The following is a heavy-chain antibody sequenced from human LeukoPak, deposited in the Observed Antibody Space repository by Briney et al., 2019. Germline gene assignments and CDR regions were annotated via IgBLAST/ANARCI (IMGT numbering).Heavy chain of an antibody. J-gene: IGHJ5*02. Sequence: SETLSLTCTVSGGSISSSSYYWGWIRQPPGKGLEWIGTIYYSGSTNYNPSLKSRVAISVDTSKNQFSLKLSSVTAADTAVYYCARSSYSSSEWFDPWGQGTLVTVSS. V-gene: IGHV4-39*07. CDR3: ARSSYSSSEWFDP. CDR1: GGSISSSSYY. D-gene: IGHD6-6*01. CDR2: IYYSGST.